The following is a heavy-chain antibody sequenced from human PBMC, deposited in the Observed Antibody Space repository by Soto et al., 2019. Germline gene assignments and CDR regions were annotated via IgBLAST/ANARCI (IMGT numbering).Heavy chain of an antibody. CDR2: IYTSGST. J-gene: IGHJ6*02. D-gene: IGHD6-13*01. CDR3: AGIGARIYYGMDV. Sequence: QVQLQESGPGLVKSSETLSLTCTVSGGSMRNYFWTWIRQPPGKGLEWIGRIYTSGSTNYNPSLKSRVTMSVDTSQNQFSLNLNSVTAADTAVYYCAGIGARIYYGMDVWGQGTTVTVSS. V-gene: IGHV4-4*07. CDR1: GGSMRNYF.